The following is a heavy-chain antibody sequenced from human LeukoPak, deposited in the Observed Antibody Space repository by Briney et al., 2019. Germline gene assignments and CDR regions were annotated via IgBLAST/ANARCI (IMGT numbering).Heavy chain of an antibody. Sequence: PGGSLRLSCAASGFTFSDYYMSWIRQAPGKGPEWVSYISSSGTTIYYADSVKGRFTISRDNAKNSLYLQMNSLRAEDTAVYYCARRRDSGSLQHFDYWGQGTLVTVSS. D-gene: IGHD1-26*01. CDR2: ISSSGTTI. J-gene: IGHJ4*02. CDR1: GFTFSDYY. CDR3: ARRRDSGSLQHFDY. V-gene: IGHV3-11*01.